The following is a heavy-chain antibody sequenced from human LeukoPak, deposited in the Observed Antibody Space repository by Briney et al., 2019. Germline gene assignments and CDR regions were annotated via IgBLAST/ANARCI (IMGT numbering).Heavy chain of an antibody. D-gene: IGHD3-3*01. CDR2: ISSSSSNI. CDR3: ARDDHFDYDFWSGYFSSGFEEKYYFDY. Sequence: GGSLRLSCAASGFTFSSYSMNWLRPAPGKGLEWVSSISSSSSNIYYADSVKGRFTISRDNAKNSLYLQMNSLRAEDTAVYYCARDDHFDYDFWSGYFSSGFEEKYYFDYWGQGTLVTASS. CDR1: GFTFSSYS. J-gene: IGHJ4*02. V-gene: IGHV3-21*01.